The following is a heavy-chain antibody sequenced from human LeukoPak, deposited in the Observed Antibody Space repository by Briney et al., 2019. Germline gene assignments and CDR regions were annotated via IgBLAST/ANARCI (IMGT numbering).Heavy chain of an antibody. V-gene: IGHV3-23*01. J-gene: IGHJ4*02. D-gene: IGHD6-13*01. CDR1: GFSFSSYA. CDR2: ISDSGGRT. Sequence: GGSLRLSCAASGFSFSSYAMSWVRQAPGGGLEWVSTISDSGGRTYYADSVTGRFTISRDNSKNTLDLQMNSLRAEDTAIYYCARRNLIAAASASYFDYWGQGTLVTVSS. CDR3: ARRNLIAAASASYFDY.